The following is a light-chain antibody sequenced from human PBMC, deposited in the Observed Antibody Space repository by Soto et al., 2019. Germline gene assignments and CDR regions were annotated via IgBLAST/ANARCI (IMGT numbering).Light chain of an antibody. V-gene: IGLV2-8*01. CDR2: EVN. J-gene: IGLJ2*01. CDR1: NNDIGAYDY. CDR3: ASYAGSNTWI. Sequence: QSALTQPPSASGALGPSVTFSCTGTNNDIGAYDYVSWFQQHPGTAPHLIIYEVNKRPAGVPDRFSGSKSGNTASLTVSGLQAEDEAAFHCASYAGSNTWIFGGGTKLTVL.